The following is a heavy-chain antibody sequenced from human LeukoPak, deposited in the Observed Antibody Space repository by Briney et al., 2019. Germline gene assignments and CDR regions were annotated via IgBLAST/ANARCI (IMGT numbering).Heavy chain of an antibody. V-gene: IGHV4-59*08. CDR2: IYYSGST. J-gene: IGHJ6*03. CDR1: GGSISSYY. CDR3: ASSPSAFSGMDV. Sequence: SETLSLTCTVSGGSISSYYWSWIRQPPGKGLGWIGYIYYSGSTNYNPSLKSRVTISVDTSKNQFSLKLSSVTAADTAVYYCASSPSAFSGMDVWGKGTTVTVSS. D-gene: IGHD3-10*01.